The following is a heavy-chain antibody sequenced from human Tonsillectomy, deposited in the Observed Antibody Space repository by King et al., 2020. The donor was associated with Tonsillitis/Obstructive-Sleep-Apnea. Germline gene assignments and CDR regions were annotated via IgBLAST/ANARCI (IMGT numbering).Heavy chain of an antibody. CDR2: INHSGYT. Sequence: VQLQQWGAGLLKPSETLSLTCAVYGGSFSGYYWSWIRQPPGKGLEWIGEINHSGYTNYNPSLQNRVTMSVDTSKNRFSLKLYSLTAADTAVFYWARGRYCSSTRCLTWEYYYYYMDVWGKGTTVTVSS. CDR1: GGSFSGYY. D-gene: IGHD2-2*01. V-gene: IGHV4-34*01. CDR3: ARGRYCSSTRCLTWEYYYYYMDV. J-gene: IGHJ6*03.